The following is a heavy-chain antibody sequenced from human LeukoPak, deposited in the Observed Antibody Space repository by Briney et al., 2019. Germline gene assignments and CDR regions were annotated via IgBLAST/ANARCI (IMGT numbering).Heavy chain of an antibody. J-gene: IGHJ4*02. V-gene: IGHV3-30-3*01. Sequence: PGGSLRLSCAASGFTFSSYAMHWVRQAPGKGLEWVAVISYDGSNKYYADSVKGRFTISRDNSKNTLYLQMNSLRAEDTAVYYXXXXXLTTVVTPPRYWGQGTLVTVSS. CDR2: ISYDGSNK. CDR3: XXXXLTTVVTPPRY. CDR1: GFTFSSYA. D-gene: IGHD4-23*01.